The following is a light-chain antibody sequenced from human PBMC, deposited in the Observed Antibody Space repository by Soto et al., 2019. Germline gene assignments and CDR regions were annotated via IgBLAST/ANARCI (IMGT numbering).Light chain of an antibody. Sequence: EIVLTQSPATLSVSPGERATLSCRASQSVSSSYLAWYQQKPGQAPSLLIYGASSRATGIPDRFSGSGSGTDFTLTISRLEPEDFSVYYCQQYGSSPPYTFGQGTKLEIK. V-gene: IGKV3-20*01. CDR1: QSVSSSY. CDR2: GAS. CDR3: QQYGSSPPYT. J-gene: IGKJ2*01.